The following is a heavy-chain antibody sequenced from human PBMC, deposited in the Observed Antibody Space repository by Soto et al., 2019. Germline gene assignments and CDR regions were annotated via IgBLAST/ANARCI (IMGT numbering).Heavy chain of an antibody. CDR3: ARDLKDVLRYFDWSNDAFDI. CDR2: ISAYNGNT. CDR1: GYTFTSYG. D-gene: IGHD3-9*01. V-gene: IGHV1-18*01. Sequence: ASVKVSCKASGYTFTSYGISWVRQAPGQGLEWMGWISAYNGNTNYAQKLQGRVTMTTDTSTSTAYMELRSLRSDDTAVYYCARDLKDVLRYFDWSNDAFDIWGQG. J-gene: IGHJ3*02.